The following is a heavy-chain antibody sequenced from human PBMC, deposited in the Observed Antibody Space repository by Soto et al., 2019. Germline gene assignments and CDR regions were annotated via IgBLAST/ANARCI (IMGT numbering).Heavy chain of an antibody. CDR1: EFTFSTYA. CDR3: ARDPGGSFDY. Sequence: EVQLLESGGGLVQPGGSLRLSCAASEFTFSTYAMSWVRQAPGKGLEWVSTISADGHTHYADSVKGRFTISRDNPKNTLYLKMNSLRGEDTAVYYCARDPGGSFDYWGRGTPVTVSS. D-gene: IGHD1-26*01. CDR2: ISADGHT. V-gene: IGHV3-23*01. J-gene: IGHJ4*02.